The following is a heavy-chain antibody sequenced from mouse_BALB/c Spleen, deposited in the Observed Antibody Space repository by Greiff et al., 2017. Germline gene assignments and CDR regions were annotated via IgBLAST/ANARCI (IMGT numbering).Heavy chain of an antibody. Sequence: QVQLQQSGAELVRPGVSVKISCKGSGYTFTDYAMHWVKQSHAKSLEWIGVISTYYGDASYNQKFKGKATMTVDKSSSTAYMELARLTSEDSAIYYCARWMITTDYYAMDYWGQGTSVTVSS. J-gene: IGHJ4*01. CDR2: ISTYYGDA. V-gene: IGHV1S137*01. CDR3: ARWMITTDYYAMDY. D-gene: IGHD2-4*01. CDR1: GYTFTDYA.